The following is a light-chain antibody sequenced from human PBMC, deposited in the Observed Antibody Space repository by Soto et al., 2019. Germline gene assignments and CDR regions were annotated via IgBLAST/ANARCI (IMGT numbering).Light chain of an antibody. CDR3: QQRSNWPPIT. CDR1: QSVSSY. V-gene: IGKV3-11*01. CDR2: DAS. J-gene: IGKJ5*01. Sequence: EIVLTQSPAPLSLSPGERATLSCRASQSVSSYLAWYQQKPGQAPRLLIYDASNRATGIPARFSGSGSGTDFTLTISSLEPEDFAVHYCQQRSNWPPITFGQGTRLEIK.